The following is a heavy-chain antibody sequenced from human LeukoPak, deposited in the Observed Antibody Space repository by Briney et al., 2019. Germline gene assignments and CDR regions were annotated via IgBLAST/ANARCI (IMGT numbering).Heavy chain of an antibody. Sequence: SETLSLTCTVSGGSISSSSYYWGWIRQPPGKGLEWIGSIYYSGSTYYNPSLKSRATISVDTSKNQFSLKLSSVTAADTAVYYCARHPPYYSSSWYWFSASFDYWGQGTLVTVSS. CDR2: IYYSGST. J-gene: IGHJ4*02. CDR1: GGSISSSSYY. CDR3: ARHPPYYSSSWYWFSASFDY. V-gene: IGHV4-39*01. D-gene: IGHD6-13*01.